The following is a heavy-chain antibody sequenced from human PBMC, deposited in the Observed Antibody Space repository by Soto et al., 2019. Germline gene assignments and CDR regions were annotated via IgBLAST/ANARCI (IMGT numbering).Heavy chain of an antibody. D-gene: IGHD3-3*01. CDR3: ATRITVFGLLIPPFDP. CDR1: GGSVNGYY. CDR2: INHTGGT. V-gene: IGHV4-34*01. J-gene: IGHJ5*02. Sequence: SETLSLTCAVYGGSVNGYYWNWIRQPPGKVLEWIGEINHTGGTHYNPSLKSRVTMSVDTSKNQFSLRLSSVTAADTAIYYCATRITVFGLLIPPFDPWGQGTQVIVSS.